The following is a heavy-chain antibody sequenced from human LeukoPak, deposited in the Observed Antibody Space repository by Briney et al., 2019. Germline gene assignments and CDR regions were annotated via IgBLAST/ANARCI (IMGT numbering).Heavy chain of an antibody. V-gene: IGHV3-21*01. CDR3: ARNNYYDSSGYDY. CDR2: ISDDSSHI. D-gene: IGHD3-22*01. CDR1: GFTFSAYS. J-gene: IGHJ4*02. Sequence: GGSLTLSCAVSGFTFSAYSMNWVRQAPGKGLEWISSISDDSSHIYYADSVKGRFAISRDNAKHSVYLQMNSLRAEDTAVYYCARNNYYDSSGYDYWGQGTLVTVSS.